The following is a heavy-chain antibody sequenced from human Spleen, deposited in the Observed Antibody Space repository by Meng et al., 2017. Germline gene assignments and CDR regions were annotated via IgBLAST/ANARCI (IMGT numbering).Heavy chain of an antibody. Sequence: QIQLQQSGPGLVKPSQTLSLTCAISGDSVPSNSAAWNWLRQSPSRGLQWLGRTYYRSKWYDDYAVSVKSRITITPDTSKNQFSLQLNSVTPEDTAVYYCARQEGAFDYWGQGTLVTVSS. CDR1: GDSVPSNSAA. V-gene: IGHV6-1*01. D-gene: IGHD3-16*01. J-gene: IGHJ4*02. CDR3: ARQEGAFDY. CDR2: TYYRSKWYD.